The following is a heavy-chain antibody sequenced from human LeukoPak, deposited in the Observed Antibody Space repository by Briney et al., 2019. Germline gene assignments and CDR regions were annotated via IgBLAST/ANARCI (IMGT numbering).Heavy chain of an antibody. CDR1: GGSISSYY. J-gene: IGHJ5*02. CDR2: IYYSGST. V-gene: IGHV4-59*01. CDR3: ARRGVDTAMVSHWFDP. Sequence: PSETLSLTCTVSGGSISSYYWSWIRQPPGKGLEWIGYIYYSGSTNYNPSLKSRVTISVDPSKNQFSLKLSSVTAADTAVYYCARRGVDTAMVSHWFDPWGPGTLVTVSS. D-gene: IGHD5-18*01.